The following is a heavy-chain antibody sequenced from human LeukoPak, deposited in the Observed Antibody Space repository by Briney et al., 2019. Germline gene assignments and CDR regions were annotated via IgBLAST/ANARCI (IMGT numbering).Heavy chain of an antibody. V-gene: IGHV3-7*03. CDR1: GEMFVKYW. J-gene: IGHJ3*02. Sequence: TGGSLRLSCEATGEMFVKYWMSWVRQAPGKGPEWVANMNQDGSEKYYVDSVKGRFTISRDNAKNSLYLQMNSLRAEDTALYYCAKDIKGVSLDAFDIWGQGTMVTVSS. D-gene: IGHD1-14*01. CDR3: AKDIKGVSLDAFDI. CDR2: MNQDGSEK.